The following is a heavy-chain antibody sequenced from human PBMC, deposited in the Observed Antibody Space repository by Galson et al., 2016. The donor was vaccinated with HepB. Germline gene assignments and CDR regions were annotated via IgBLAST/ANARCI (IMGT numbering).Heavy chain of an antibody. CDR2: ITSSSSTI. CDR3: ARPKRDTRDY. J-gene: IGHJ4*02. Sequence: SLRLSCAASRFHFSMYAMHWVRQAPGKGLEWVSYITSSSSTIYYADSVKGRFPISRDNAKNSLYLQMNSLRAEDTAIYFCARPKRDTRDYWGQGTLVTVSS. V-gene: IGHV3-48*01. CDR1: RFHFSMYA. D-gene: IGHD5-18*01.